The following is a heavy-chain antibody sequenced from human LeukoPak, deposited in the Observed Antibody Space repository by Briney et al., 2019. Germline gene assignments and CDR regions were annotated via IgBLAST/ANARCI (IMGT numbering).Heavy chain of an antibody. CDR1: GFTFSSYS. V-gene: IGHV3-21*04. CDR2: ISSSSSYI. D-gene: IGHD3-22*01. Sequence: PGGSLRLSCAASGFTFSSYSMNWVRQAPGKGLEWVSSISSSSSYIYYADSVKGRFTISRDNAKNTLYLQMNSLRAEDTAVYYCSKDPYYRGSYDTSGPYFDYWGQGTLVTVSS. CDR3: SKDPYYRGSYDTSGPYFDY. J-gene: IGHJ4*02.